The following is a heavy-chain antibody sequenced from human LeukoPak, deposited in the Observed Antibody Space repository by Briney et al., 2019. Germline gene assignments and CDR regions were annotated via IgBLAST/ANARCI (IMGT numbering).Heavy chain of an antibody. Sequence: GGSLRLSCAASGFTFSSYAMHWVRQAPGQGLEWVAVISYDGSNKYYADSVKGRFTISRDNSKNTLDLQMNSLRAEDTAVYYCVRQLLESFDYWGQGTLVTASS. D-gene: IGHD6-19*01. V-gene: IGHV3-30-3*01. J-gene: IGHJ4*02. CDR3: VRQLLESFDY. CDR1: GFTFSSYA. CDR2: ISYDGSNK.